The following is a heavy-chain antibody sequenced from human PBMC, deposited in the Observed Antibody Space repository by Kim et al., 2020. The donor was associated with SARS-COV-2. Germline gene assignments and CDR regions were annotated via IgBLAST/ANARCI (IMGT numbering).Heavy chain of an antibody. J-gene: IGHJ4*02. V-gene: IGHV3-30*02. Sequence: VKGRFTISRDNSKNTLYLQMNSLRAEDTAVYYCAKDENYYGSGSYYISDYWGQGTLVTVSS. D-gene: IGHD3-10*01. CDR3: AKDENYYGSGSYYISDY.